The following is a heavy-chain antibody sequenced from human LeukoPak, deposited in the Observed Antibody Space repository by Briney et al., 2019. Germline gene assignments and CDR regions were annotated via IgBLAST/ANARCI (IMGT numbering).Heavy chain of an antibody. CDR2: IYSGGST. J-gene: IGHJ5*02. CDR3: ARYYYDSSGYYAANWFDP. D-gene: IGHD3-22*01. CDR1: GFTVSSNY. Sequence: GGSLRLSCAASGFTVSSNYMSWVRQAPGKGLEWVSVIYSGGSTYYADSVKGRFTISRDNSKNTLYLQMNSLRAEDTAVYYCARYYYDSSGYYAANWFDPWGQGTPVTVSS. V-gene: IGHV3-66*01.